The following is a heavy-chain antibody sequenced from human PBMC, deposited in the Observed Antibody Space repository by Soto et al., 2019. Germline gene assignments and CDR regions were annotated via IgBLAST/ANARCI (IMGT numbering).Heavy chain of an antibody. D-gene: IGHD3-3*01. V-gene: IGHV1-18*01. CDR3: ARDLSGTPGY. J-gene: IGHJ4*02. Sequence: QVQLVQSGAEVKKPGASVKVSCKASGYTFTSYGISWVRQAPGQGLEWMGWISAYNGNTNYAQKLQGRVTMTTDTSTTTAYMEMRGPTSDETAVYSCARDLSGTPGYWAQGTLATVSS. CDR1: GYTFTSYG. CDR2: ISAYNGNT.